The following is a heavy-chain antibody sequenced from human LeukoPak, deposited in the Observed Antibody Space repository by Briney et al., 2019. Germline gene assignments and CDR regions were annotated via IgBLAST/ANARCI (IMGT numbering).Heavy chain of an antibody. CDR1: GYTFTSYG. J-gene: IGHJ4*02. CDR2: ISAYNGNT. Sequence: ASVKVSCKASGYTFTSYGISWVRQAPGQGLEWMGWISAYNGNTNYAQKLQGRVTMTTDTSTSTAYMELRSLRSDDTAVYYYARDSPELYCSGGSCYGSAPWDYWGQGTLVTVSS. CDR3: ARDSPELYCSGGSCYGSAPWDY. V-gene: IGHV1-18*01. D-gene: IGHD2-15*01.